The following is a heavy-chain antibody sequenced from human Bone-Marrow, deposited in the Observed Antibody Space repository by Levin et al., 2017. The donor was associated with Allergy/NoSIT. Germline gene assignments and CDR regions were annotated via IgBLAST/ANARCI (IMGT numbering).Heavy chain of an antibody. D-gene: IGHD3-9*01. CDR1: GFHFDNYA. Sequence: GGSLRLSCSTSGFHFDNYALNWIRQAPGKGLEWVSSISASSVTYYADSVTGRFTISRDTSKGTLYLQMNSLRAEDTAGYYWAKGSESDGLLSEPPIPFYFDHWGQGTLVTVSS. CDR3: AKGSESDGLLSEPPIPFYFDH. CDR2: ISASSVT. V-gene: IGHV3-23*01. J-gene: IGHJ4*02.